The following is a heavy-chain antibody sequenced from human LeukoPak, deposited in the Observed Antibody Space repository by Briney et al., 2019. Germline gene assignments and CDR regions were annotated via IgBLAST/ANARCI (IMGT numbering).Heavy chain of an antibody. CDR2: ISASGGST. D-gene: IGHD3-10*01. CDR1: GFTFTSYA. CDR3: AKNYGSGSSVKYYYYMDV. V-gene: IGHV3-23*01. Sequence: GGSLRLSCAASGFTFTSYAMSWVRQAPKKWLEWVSVISASGGSTNYADSVKGRFTISRDNSKNTLYLQMNSLRAEDSAVYYCAKNYGSGSSVKYYYYMDVWGKGTTVTVSS. J-gene: IGHJ6*03.